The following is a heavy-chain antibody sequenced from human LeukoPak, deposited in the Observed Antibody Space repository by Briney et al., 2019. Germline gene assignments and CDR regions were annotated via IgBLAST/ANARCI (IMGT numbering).Heavy chain of an antibody. CDR2: ISGSGGST. Sequence: PGGSLRLSCAASGFTFSSYAMSWVRQAPGKGLEWVSAISGSGGSTYYADSVKGRFTISRDNSKNTLYLQMNSLRAEDTAVYYCASCPRANLVYDILTGYFYNWFDPWGQGTLVTVSS. J-gene: IGHJ5*02. CDR3: ASCPRANLVYDILTGYFYNWFDP. CDR1: GFTFSSYA. D-gene: IGHD3-9*01. V-gene: IGHV3-23*01.